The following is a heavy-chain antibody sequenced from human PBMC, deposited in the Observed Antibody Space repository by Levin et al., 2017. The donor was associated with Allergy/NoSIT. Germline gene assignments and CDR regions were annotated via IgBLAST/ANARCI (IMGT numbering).Heavy chain of an antibody. D-gene: IGHD3-10*01. V-gene: IGHV2-5*02. CDR2: IYWDDDK. J-gene: IGHJ4*02. Sequence: SGPTLVNPTQTLTLTCTFSGFSLSTSGVGVGWIRQPPGKALEWLALIYWDDDKRYSPSLKSRLTITKDTYKNQVVRTMTNMDPVDTATYYCAHRPVGYGSGSYLDYWGQGTLVTVSS. CDR1: GFSLSTSGVG. CDR3: AHRPVGYGSGSYLDY.